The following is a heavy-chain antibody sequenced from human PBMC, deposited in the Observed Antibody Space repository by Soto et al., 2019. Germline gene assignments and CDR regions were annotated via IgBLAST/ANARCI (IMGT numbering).Heavy chain of an antibody. D-gene: IGHD1-7*01. J-gene: IGHJ4*01. V-gene: IGHV1-8*02. CDR2: MSPNSGYS. Sequence: VKCSLKASGYTFTSYDINWLRQATLQVLECMGWMSPNSGYSGYARKFQGRVNMTRNTSISTAYMELSSLRSEDTAVYYCARPTGTIEVALDYWGHGTMVTVSS. CDR1: GYTFTSYD. CDR3: ARPTGTIEVALDY.